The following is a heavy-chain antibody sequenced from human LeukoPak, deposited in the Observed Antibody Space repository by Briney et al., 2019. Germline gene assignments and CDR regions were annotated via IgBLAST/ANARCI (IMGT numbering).Heavy chain of an antibody. CDR3: ARADLRDSDAFDI. J-gene: IGHJ3*02. CDR1: GGSVSSGSYY. CDR2: IYYSGST. V-gene: IGHV4-61*01. Sequence: PSETLSLTCTVSGGSVSSGSYYWSWIRQSPGKGLEWIGYIYYSGSTNYNPSLKSRVTISVDTSKNQFSLKLSSVTAVDTAVFYCARADLRDSDAFDIWGQGTMVTVSS. D-gene: IGHD3-3*01.